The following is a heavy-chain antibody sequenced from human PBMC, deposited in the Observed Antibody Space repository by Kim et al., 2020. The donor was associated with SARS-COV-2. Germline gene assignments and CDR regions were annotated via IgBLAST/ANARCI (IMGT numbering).Heavy chain of an antibody. Sequence: YSPSVQGPVTIPADKSISTAYLQWRSLKASDTAMYYCARSIGSWTYYFDYWGQGTLVTVSS. D-gene: IGHD6-13*01. CDR3: ARSIGSWTYYFDY. V-gene: IGHV5-51*01. J-gene: IGHJ4*02.